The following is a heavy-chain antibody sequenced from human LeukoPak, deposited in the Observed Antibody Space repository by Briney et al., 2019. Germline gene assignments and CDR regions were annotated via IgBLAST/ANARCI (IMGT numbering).Heavy chain of an antibody. V-gene: IGHV3-23*01. J-gene: IGHJ5*02. D-gene: IGHD4-11*01. CDR1: GFNFSDYA. Sequence: GGSLRLSCVASGFNFSDYAMNWVRQAPGKGVEWVSAISGSGGTTHYADSVKGRFAISRDNSKNTLSLQMSHLRHEDTARYYCAKDRYSNYGNWFDPWGQGTQVTVFS. CDR3: AKDRYSNYGNWFDP. CDR2: ISGSGGTT.